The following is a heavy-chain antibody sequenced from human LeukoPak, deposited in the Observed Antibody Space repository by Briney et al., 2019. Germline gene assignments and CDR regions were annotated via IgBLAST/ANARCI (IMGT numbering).Heavy chain of an antibody. CDR3: ARGAGAMTDY. CDR2: ISSGSSTI. V-gene: IGHV3-48*04. Sequence: PGGSLRLSCAASGFTFSRFSMNWVRQAPGKGLEWVSYISSGSSTIYYADSVKGRFTISRDNAKNSLYLQMNSLRAEDTAVYYCARGAGAMTDYWGQGTLVTVSS. J-gene: IGHJ4*02. CDR1: GFTFSRFS. D-gene: IGHD2-2*01.